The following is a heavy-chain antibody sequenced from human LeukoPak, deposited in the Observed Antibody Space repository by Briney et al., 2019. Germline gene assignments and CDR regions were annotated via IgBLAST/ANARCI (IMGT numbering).Heavy chain of an antibody. J-gene: IGHJ4*02. V-gene: IGHV2-5*01. CDR3: AHLSVRSYYSIYFDY. CDR1: GFSLSTTTMG. D-gene: IGHD3-10*01. Sequence: SGPTLVNPTQTLTLTCTFSGFSLSTTTMGVGWIRQPPGKALEWLALIFWNDDKRYSPSLTSRLTVIKDTSKNQVVLTMTNMDPVDTATYFCAHLSVRSYYSIYFDYWGQGTLVTVSS. CDR2: IFWNDDK.